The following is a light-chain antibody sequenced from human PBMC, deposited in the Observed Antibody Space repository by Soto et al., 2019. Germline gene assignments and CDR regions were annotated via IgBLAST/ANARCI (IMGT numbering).Light chain of an antibody. Sequence: EIVMTRSPATRSVYQVEMSTLYLRASQSITSSLAWYQQKPGQAPRLLIYGASTRATGIPARFSGSGSGTEFTLPISNLQSEDFAVYHCQQYDKWPRTFGQGTKVDIK. CDR2: GAS. J-gene: IGKJ1*01. V-gene: IGKV3-15*01. CDR1: QSITSS. CDR3: QQYDKWPRT.